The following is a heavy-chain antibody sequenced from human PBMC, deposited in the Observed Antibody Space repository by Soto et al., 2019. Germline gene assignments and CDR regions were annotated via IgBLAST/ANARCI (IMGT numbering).Heavy chain of an antibody. J-gene: IGHJ4*02. Sequence: GGSLRLSCAASGFTFSNAWMSWVRQAPGKGLEWVGRIKSKTDGGTTDYAAPVKGRFTISRDDSKNTLYLQMNSLKTEDTAVYYCTTDSYYYGSGSYRFDYWGQGTLVTVSS. CDR3: TTDSYYYGSGSYRFDY. D-gene: IGHD3-10*01. CDR1: GFTFSNAW. V-gene: IGHV3-15*01. CDR2: IKSKTDGGTT.